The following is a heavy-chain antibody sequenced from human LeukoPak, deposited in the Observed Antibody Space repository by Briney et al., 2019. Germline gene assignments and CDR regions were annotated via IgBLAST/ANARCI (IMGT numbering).Heavy chain of an antibody. CDR2: ISYDGSNK. CDR1: GFTFSSYG. CDR3: AKDRTQYYYDSGGLDY. V-gene: IGHV3-30*18. J-gene: IGHJ4*02. Sequence: GGSLRLSCAASGFTFSSYGMHWVRQAPGKGLEWVAVISYDGSNKYYADSVKGRFTISRDNSKNTLYLQMNSLRAEDTAVYYCAKDRTQYYYDSGGLDYWGQGTLVTVSS. D-gene: IGHD3-22*01.